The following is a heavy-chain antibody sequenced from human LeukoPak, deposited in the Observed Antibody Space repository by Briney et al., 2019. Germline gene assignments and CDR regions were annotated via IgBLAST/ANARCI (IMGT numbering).Heavy chain of an antibody. CDR3: AKTDNKYDSRLLFN. V-gene: IGHV1-2*02. Sequence: ASVKVSCKASGYSFTGHYMHWVRQAPGQGLEWMGWINPKSGGTNYAQKFQGRVTMTRDTSISTAYMDMSSLRSDDTAVYYCAKTDNKYDSRLLFNWGQGTQIIVSS. J-gene: IGHJ1*01. CDR1: GYSFTGHY. D-gene: IGHD3-22*01. CDR2: INPKSGGT.